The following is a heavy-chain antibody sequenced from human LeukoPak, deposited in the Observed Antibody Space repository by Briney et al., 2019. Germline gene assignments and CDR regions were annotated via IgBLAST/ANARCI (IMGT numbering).Heavy chain of an antibody. J-gene: IGHJ6*02. D-gene: IGHD1-26*01. CDR1: GYTFTSYG. CDR2: ISAYNGNT. Sequence: ASVKVSCKASGYTFTSYGISWVRQAPGQGLEWMGWISAYNGNTNYAQKLQGRVTMTTDTSTSTAYMELRSLRSDDTAVYYCARVFGYSGSYSYYYAMDVWGQGTTVTVSS. V-gene: IGHV1-18*01. CDR3: ARVFGYSGSYSYYYAMDV.